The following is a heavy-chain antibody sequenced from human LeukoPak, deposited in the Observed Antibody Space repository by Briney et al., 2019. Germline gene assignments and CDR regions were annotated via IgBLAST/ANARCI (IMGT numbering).Heavy chain of an antibody. CDR1: GYSISSGYY. CDR3: AREVRDIVVVPAAMGGYYGMDV. V-gene: IGHV4-38-2*01. D-gene: IGHD2-2*01. CDR2: IYHSGST. J-gene: IGHJ6*04. Sequence: SETLSLTCAVSGYSISSGYYWGWIRQPPGKGLEWIGSIYHSGSTYYNPSLKSRVTISADTSKNQFSLKLSSVTAADTAVYYCAREVRDIVVVPAAMGGYYGMDVWGKGTTVTVSS.